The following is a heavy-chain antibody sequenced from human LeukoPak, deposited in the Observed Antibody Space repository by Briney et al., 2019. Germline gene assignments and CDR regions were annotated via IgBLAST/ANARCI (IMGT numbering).Heavy chain of an antibody. D-gene: IGHD6-13*01. CDR2: IKQDGSEK. CDR3: ARDGFVGAADY. J-gene: IGHJ4*02. V-gene: IGHV3-7*01. CDR1: EFIFSGYW. Sequence: GGSLRLSCAASEFIFSGYWMNWVRQAPGKGLEWVANIKQDGSEKQYVDSVRGRFTISRDNAKNSLYLQMNGLRVEDTAVYYCARDGFVGAADYWGQGTLVTVSS.